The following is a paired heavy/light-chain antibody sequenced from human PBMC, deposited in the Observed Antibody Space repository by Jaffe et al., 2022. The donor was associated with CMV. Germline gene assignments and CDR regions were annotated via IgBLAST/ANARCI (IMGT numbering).Heavy chain of an antibody. J-gene: IGHJ4*02. CDR1: GYSVTAYY. CDR2: IDPSDGST. CDR3: TRGGTLTTIGFDY. D-gene: IGHD4-17*01. V-gene: IGHV1-46*01. Sequence: QVQLVQSGAEVKKPGASVKISCTASGYSVTAYYMHWVRQAPGQGLEWMGIIDPSDGSTDYARSFQGRVSMTRDTSTSTVYMELSVLRSEDTATYYCTRGGTLTTIGFDYWGQGTLVTVSS.
Light chain of an antibody. CDR3: MQGSYLYS. CDR1: QRLEHSDGNTY. CDR2: KVS. V-gene: IGKV2-30*02. J-gene: IGKJ2*01. Sequence: DVVVTQSPLSLPVTVGQAASISCKSSQRLEHSDGNTYLNWFQQRPGQSPRRLIYKVSNRDSGVPDRFSGSGSGTDFTLKISRVEAEDVGVYYCMQGSYLYSFGQGTKLEIK.